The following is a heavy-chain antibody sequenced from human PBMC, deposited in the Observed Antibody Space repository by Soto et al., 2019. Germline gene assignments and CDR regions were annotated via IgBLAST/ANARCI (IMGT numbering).Heavy chain of an antibody. D-gene: IGHD3-9*01. J-gene: IGHJ4*02. CDR1: GFTFSSYA. CDR3: ARDFSYYILTGCSDY. CDR2: ISYDGSNK. Sequence: GGSLRLSCAASGFTFSSYAMHWVRQAPGKGLEWVAVISYDGSNKYYADSVKGRFTISRDNSKNTLYLQMNSLRAEDTAVYYCARDFSYYILTGCSDYWGQGTLVTVSS. V-gene: IGHV3-30-3*01.